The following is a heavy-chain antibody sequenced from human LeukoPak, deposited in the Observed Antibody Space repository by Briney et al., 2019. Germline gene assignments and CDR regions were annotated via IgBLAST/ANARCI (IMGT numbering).Heavy chain of an antibody. V-gene: IGHV1-8*01. CDR2: MNPNSGNT. CDR3: ARDIAGATKGGWFDT. D-gene: IGHD1-26*01. CDR1: GYTFTNYD. Sequence: ASVKVSCKASGYTFTNYDINWVRQATGHGLEWMGWMNPNSGNTGYAQKFQGRVTMTRNTSISTAYMELSSLRSEDTALYYCARDIAGATKGGWFDTWGQGTPVTVSS. J-gene: IGHJ5*02.